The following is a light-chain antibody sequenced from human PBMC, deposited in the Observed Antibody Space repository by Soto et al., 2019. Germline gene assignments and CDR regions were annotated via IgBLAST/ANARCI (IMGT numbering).Light chain of an antibody. J-gene: IGKJ5*01. Sequence: DIQMTQSPSTLSASVGDRVTITCRASQSISSWLAWYQQKPGKAPKVLIYDASRLESGVPSRFSGSGSGTEFTLTISSLQPDDFATYYCQQYNSYSAITFGQGTRLEIK. CDR1: QSISSW. CDR2: DAS. CDR3: QQYNSYSAIT. V-gene: IGKV1-5*01.